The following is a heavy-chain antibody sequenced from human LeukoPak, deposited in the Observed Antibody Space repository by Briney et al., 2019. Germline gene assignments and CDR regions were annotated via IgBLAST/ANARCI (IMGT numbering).Heavy chain of an antibody. CDR3: AKVRYWSGADY. CDR2: ISGSGGST. D-gene: IGHD2-15*01. Sequence: GGSLRPSCAASGFTFSSYVMSWVRQAPGKGLEWVSAISGSGGSTYYADSVKGRFTISRDNSKNTLYLQMNSLRAEDTAVYYCAKVRYWSGADYWGQGTLVTVSS. V-gene: IGHV3-23*01. J-gene: IGHJ4*02. CDR1: GFTFSSYV.